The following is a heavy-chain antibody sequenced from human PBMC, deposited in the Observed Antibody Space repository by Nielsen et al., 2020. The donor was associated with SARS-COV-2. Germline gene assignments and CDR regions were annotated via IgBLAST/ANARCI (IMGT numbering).Heavy chain of an antibody. CDR3: ARAPDIVLLPTAIPI. Sequence: ESLKISCAASGFTFSSYAMSWVRQAPGKGLEWIGRVFATGNTNYNPSLKSRITISVDTAKNQFSLKLKFVTAADTAVYYCARAPDIVLLPTAIPIWGQGTMVPVSS. CDR1: GFTFSSYA. V-gene: IGHV4-4*08. D-gene: IGHD2-2*01. CDR2: VFATGNT. J-gene: IGHJ3*02.